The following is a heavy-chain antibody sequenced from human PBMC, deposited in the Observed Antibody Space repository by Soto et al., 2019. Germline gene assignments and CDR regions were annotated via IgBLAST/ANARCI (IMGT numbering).Heavy chain of an antibody. CDR1: GGSFSGYY. V-gene: IGHV4-34*01. CDR3: ARGAGWYGMDV. CDR2: INHSGST. D-gene: IGHD2-15*01. Sequence: SETLSLTCAVYGGSFSGYYWSWIRQPPGKGPEWIGEINHSGSTNYNPSLKSRVTISVDTSKNQFSLKLSSVTAADTAVYYCARGAGWYGMDVWGQGTTVTVSS. J-gene: IGHJ6*02.